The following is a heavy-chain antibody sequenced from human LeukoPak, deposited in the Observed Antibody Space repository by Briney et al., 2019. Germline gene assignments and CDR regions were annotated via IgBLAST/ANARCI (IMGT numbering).Heavy chain of an antibody. Sequence: ASVKVSCKASGYTFTRYGISWVRQVPGQGLEWMGWINAYNGDTNYAQKIQGRVTMTTDTSTSTAYMELRSLRSDDTAVYYCARDEGSYYDYFDYWGQGTQVTVSS. V-gene: IGHV1-18*01. J-gene: IGHJ4*02. CDR1: GYTFTRYG. D-gene: IGHD3-22*01. CDR3: ARDEGSYYDYFDY. CDR2: INAYNGDT.